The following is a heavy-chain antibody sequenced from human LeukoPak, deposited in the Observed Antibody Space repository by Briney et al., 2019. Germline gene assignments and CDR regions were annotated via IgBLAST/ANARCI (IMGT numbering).Heavy chain of an antibody. D-gene: IGHD3-10*01. CDR3: ARALMVRVLAFDI. CDR1: GFTFSSYW. CDR2: IKQDGSEK. V-gene: IGHV3-7*01. J-gene: IGHJ3*02. Sequence: PGGSLRLSCAASGFTFSSYWMSWVRQAPGKGLEWVANIKQDGSEKYYVDSVKGRFTISRDNSKNTLYLQMNSLRAEDTAVYYCARALMVRVLAFDIWGQGTMVTVSS.